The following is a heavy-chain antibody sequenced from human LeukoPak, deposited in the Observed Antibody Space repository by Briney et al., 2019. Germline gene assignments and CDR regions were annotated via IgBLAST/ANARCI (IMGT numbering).Heavy chain of an antibody. D-gene: IGHD2-2*01. CDR1: GYTFTTYG. CDR3: ARGEVSASLYYFDF. J-gene: IGHJ4*02. CDR2: VSGYTGNT. V-gene: IGHV1-18*01. Sequence: ASVKVSCKTSGYTFTTYGVSWVRQAPGQGLEWMGWVSGYTGNTNYAERFQGRVTMPIDTSTSTVYMELTSLRSDDTAVYYCARGEVSASLYYFDFWGQGTLVTVS.